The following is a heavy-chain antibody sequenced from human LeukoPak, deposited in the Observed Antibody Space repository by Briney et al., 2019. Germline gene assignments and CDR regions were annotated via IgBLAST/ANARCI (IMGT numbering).Heavy chain of an antibody. J-gene: IGHJ4*02. V-gene: IGHV3-30*18. Sequence: PGGSLRLSCAASGFTFSSYGMHWVRQAPGKGLEWVAVISYDGSNKYYADSVKGRFTISRDNSKNTLYLQMNSLRAEDTAVYYCAKDRYMESGYYLYYFDYWGQGTLVTVSS. CDR3: AKDRYMESGYYLYYFDY. CDR2: ISYDGSNK. D-gene: IGHD3-22*01. CDR1: GFTFSSYG.